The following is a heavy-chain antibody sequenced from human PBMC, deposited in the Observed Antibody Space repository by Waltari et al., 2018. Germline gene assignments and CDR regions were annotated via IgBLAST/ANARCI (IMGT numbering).Heavy chain of an antibody. J-gene: IGHJ6*02. CDR3: ARAGRIAARPRFSYGMDV. Sequence: QVQLQQWGAGLLKPSETLSLTCADYGGSFSGYYWSWIRKPPGKGLEWIGEINQSGSTHYNPSLKGRVTISGDTSKNQFSLKLSSVTAADTAVYYCARAGRIAARPRFSYGMDVWGHGTTVTVSS. CDR1: GGSFSGYY. D-gene: IGHD6-6*01. CDR2: INQSGST. V-gene: IGHV4-34*01.